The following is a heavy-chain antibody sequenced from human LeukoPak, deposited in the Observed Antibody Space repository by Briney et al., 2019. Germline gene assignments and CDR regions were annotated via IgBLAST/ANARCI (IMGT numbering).Heavy chain of an antibody. CDR3: ARGGGDGYNFGASVDY. V-gene: IGHV1-18*01. CDR1: GYTFTSYG. J-gene: IGHJ4*02. Sequence: ASVKVSCKASGYTFTSYGISWVRQAPGQGLERMGWISAYNGNTNYAQKLQGRVTMTTDTSTSTAYMEPRSLRSDDTAVYYCARGGGDGYNFGASVDYWGQGTLVTVSS. CDR2: ISAYNGNT. D-gene: IGHD5-24*01.